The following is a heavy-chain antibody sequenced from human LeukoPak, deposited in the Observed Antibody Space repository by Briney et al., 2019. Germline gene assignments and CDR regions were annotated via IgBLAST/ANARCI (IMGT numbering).Heavy chain of an antibody. V-gene: IGHV4-59*01. Sequence: SETLSLTCTVSGGSISSYYWSWIRQPPGKGLERIGYIYYSGSTNYNPSLKSRVTISVDTSKNQLSLKLSSVTAADTAVYYCARFGLDWFDPWGQGTLVTVSS. CDR3: ARFGLDWFDP. J-gene: IGHJ5*02. D-gene: IGHD3-10*01. CDR2: IYYSGST. CDR1: GGSISSYY.